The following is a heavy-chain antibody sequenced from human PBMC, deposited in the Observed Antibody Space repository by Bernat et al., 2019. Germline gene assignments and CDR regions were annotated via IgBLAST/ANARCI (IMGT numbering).Heavy chain of an antibody. D-gene: IGHD3-9*01. CDR2: IWYDGSNK. CDR1: GFTFSSYG. V-gene: IGHV3-33*01. J-gene: IGHJ4*02. Sequence: VQLVESGGGVIQPGGSLRLSCAASGFTFSSYGMHWVRQAPGKGLEWVAVIWYDGSNKYYADSVKGRFTISRDNSKNTLYLQMNSLRAEDTAVYYCAREGGYDILTGYYKGDFDYWGQGTLVTVSS. CDR3: AREGGYDILTGYYKGDFDY.